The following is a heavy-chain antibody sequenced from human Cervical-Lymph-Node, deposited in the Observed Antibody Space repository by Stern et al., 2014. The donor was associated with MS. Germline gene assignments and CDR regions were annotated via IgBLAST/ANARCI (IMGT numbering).Heavy chain of an antibody. CDR3: ARGTRGTHSSGWYDPNFYGMDV. V-gene: IGHV1-69*01. D-gene: IGHD6-19*01. Sequence: QVQLVESGAEVKKPGSSVKLAFKASGGSFDSHVISWVRQAHGQGLAWMGVIITFLRTSIYAPKFQGRLTITADESTNTAYMELTSLMSDDTAVYYCARGTRGTHSSGWYDPNFYGMDVWGQGTEVTVSS. CDR1: GGSFDSHV. J-gene: IGHJ6*02. CDR2: IITFLRTS.